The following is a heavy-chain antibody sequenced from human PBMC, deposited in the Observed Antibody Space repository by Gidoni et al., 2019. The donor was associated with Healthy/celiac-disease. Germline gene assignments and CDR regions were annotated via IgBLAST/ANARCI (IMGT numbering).Heavy chain of an antibody. J-gene: IGHJ4*02. V-gene: IGHV4-34*01. CDR2: INHSGST. CDR3: ARECKDGYNYYFDY. Sequence: QVQLQQWGAGLLKPSETLSLTCAVYGGSFSGYYWSWIRQPPGKGLEWIGGINHSGSTNYNPALKSRVTISVDTSKNQFSLKLSSVTAADTAVYYCARECKDGYNYYFDYWGQGTLVTVSS. CDR1: GGSFSGYY. D-gene: IGHD5-12*01.